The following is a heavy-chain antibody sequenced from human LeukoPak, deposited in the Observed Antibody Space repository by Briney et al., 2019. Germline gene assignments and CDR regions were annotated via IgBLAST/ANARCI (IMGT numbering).Heavy chain of an antibody. J-gene: IGHJ4*02. D-gene: IGHD3-22*01. CDR2: INSDGRQT. V-gene: IGHV3-74*01. CDR1: GFNFSSHW. CDR3: VRASGTDSSGYVEIDF. Sequence: GGPLRLSCAASGFNFSSHWMHCVRQPPGKGLVWVSRINSDGRQTTYANSMKGRFTISRDNAKNTLYQQMNSLRAEDTSVYYCVRASGTDSSGYVEIDFWGQGTLVTVSS.